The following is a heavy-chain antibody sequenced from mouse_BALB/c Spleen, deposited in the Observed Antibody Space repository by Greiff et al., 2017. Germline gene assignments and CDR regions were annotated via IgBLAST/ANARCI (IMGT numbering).Heavy chain of an antibody. D-gene: IGHD1-1*01. CDR2: IWGDGST. J-gene: IGHJ4*01. V-gene: IGHV2-6-7*01. CDR3: AGYYYGSSLPMDY. CDR1: GFSLTGYG. Sequence: VQLQQSGPGLVAPSQSLSITCTVSGFSLTGYGVNWVRQPPGKGLEWLGMIWGDGSTDYNSALKSRLSISKDNSKSQVFLKMNSLQTDDTAMYYCAGYYYGSSLPMDYWGQGTSVTVSS.